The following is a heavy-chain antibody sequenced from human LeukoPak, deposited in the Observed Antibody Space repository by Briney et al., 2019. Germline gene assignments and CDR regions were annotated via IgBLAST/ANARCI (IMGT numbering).Heavy chain of an antibody. J-gene: IGHJ4*02. D-gene: IGHD2-21*02. CDR3: AKDRSPTYCGGDCYGYIDY. Sequence: AGGSLRLSCAASGFTFSSYAMSWVRQAPGKGLEWVSAISGSGGSTYYADSVKGRFTISRDNSKNTLYLQTNSLRAEDTAVYYCAKDRSPTYCGGDCYGYIDYWGQGTLVTVSS. CDR2: ISGSGGST. V-gene: IGHV3-23*01. CDR1: GFTFSSYA.